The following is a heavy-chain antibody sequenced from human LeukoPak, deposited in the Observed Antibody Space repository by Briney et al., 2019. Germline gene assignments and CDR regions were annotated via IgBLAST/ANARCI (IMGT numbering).Heavy chain of an antibody. V-gene: IGHV1-2*04. D-gene: IGHD2-15*01. CDR2: INPNSGGT. CDR1: GYTFTGYY. J-gene: IGHJ6*02. CDR3: ARDGGADCSGGSCPLDV. Sequence: ASVKVSCTASGYTFTGYYMHWVRQAPGQGLEWMGWINPNSGGTNYAQKFQGWVTMTRDTSISTAYMELSRLRSDDTAVYYCARDGGADCSGGSCPLDVWGQGTTVTVSS.